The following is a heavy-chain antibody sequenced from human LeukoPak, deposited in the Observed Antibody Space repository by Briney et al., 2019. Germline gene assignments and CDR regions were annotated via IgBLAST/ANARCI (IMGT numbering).Heavy chain of an antibody. V-gene: IGHV3-23*01. CDR2: ISGSGGST. CDR1: GFTFSSYA. Sequence: GGSLRLSCAASGFTFSSYAMSWVRQAPGKGLEWVSAISGSGGSTYYADSVKGRFTISRDNSENTLYLQMNSLRAEDTAVYYCAKDLEQWLAGGPFDYWGQGTLVTVSS. CDR3: AKDLEQWLAGGPFDY. J-gene: IGHJ4*02. D-gene: IGHD6-19*01.